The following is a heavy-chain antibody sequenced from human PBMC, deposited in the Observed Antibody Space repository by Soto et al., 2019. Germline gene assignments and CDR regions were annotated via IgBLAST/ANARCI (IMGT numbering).Heavy chain of an antibody. J-gene: IGHJ5*02. CDR3: AKYPNEFWSGYNTKWLDP. CDR1: GFIFSSYA. D-gene: IGHD3-3*01. Sequence: GVSLILSCAASGFIFSSYAMSWVRQAPGMGLEWVSAISGSGDNSYYADSVKGRFTISRDNSKNTLYLQMNSLRAEDTAVYYCAKYPNEFWSGYNTKWLDPWSEGT. V-gene: IGHV3-23*01. CDR2: ISGSGDNS.